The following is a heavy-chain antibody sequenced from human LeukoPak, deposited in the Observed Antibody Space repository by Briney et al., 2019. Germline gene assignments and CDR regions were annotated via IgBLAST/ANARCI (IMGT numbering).Heavy chain of an antibody. D-gene: IGHD6-19*01. CDR1: GFTFSDYY. CDR3: ARDETVAGTKEGFDY. CDR2: ISSSSSTI. J-gene: IGHJ4*02. Sequence: GGSLRLSCAASGFTFSDYYMSWIRQAPGKGLEWVSYISSSSSTIYYADSVKGRFTISRDNAKNSLYLQMNSLRAEDTAVYYCARDETVAGTKEGFDYWGQGTLVTVSS. V-gene: IGHV3-11*04.